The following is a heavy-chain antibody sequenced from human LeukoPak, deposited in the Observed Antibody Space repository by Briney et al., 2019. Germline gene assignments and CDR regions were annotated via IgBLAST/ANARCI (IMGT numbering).Heavy chain of an antibody. V-gene: IGHV3-30*14. CDR2: ISYDGSNN. D-gene: IGHD4-17*01. CDR3: ARRGYGDYAPFDY. CDR1: GFSFNSFP. J-gene: IGHJ4*02. Sequence: GGSLRLSCAASGFSFNSFPMHWVRQAPGKGPEWVAIISYDGSNNFYADSVKGRFTISRDNSKNTLYLQMNSLRVEDTAVYYCARRGYGDYAPFDYWGQGVLVTVSS.